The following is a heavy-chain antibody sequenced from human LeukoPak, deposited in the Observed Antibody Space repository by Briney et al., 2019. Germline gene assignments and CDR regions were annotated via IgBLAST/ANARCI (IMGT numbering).Heavy chain of an antibody. CDR1: GFTFSSYS. CDR2: ISSSSSYI. D-gene: IGHD3-10*01. CDR3: ARSRGYGSGSYYTFDY. Sequence: NPGGSLRLSCAASGFTFSSYSMNWVRQAPGKGLEWVSSISSSSSYIYYADSVKGRFTISRDNAKNSLYLQMNSLRAEDTAVYYCARSRGYGSGSYYTFDYWGQGTLVTVSS. V-gene: IGHV3-21*01. J-gene: IGHJ4*02.